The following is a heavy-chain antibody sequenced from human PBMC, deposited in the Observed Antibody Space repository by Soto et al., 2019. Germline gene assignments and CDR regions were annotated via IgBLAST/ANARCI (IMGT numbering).Heavy chain of an antibody. D-gene: IGHD3-22*01. Sequence: ASVKVSCKAFGYIFTNHYIHWVRQAPGQGLEWMGIINPSGGSTNYLQKFQGRITMTRDTSTSTVYMELSSLRSEDTAVYFCARADYYDSSGFYYDCWGQGSLVTVSS. CDR1: GYIFTNHY. V-gene: IGHV1-46*01. J-gene: IGHJ4*02. CDR2: INPSGGST. CDR3: ARADYYDSSGFYYDC.